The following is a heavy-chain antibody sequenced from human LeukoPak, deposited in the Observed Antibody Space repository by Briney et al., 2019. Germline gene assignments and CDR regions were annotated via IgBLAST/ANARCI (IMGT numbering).Heavy chain of an antibody. CDR3: AREGYDSSGYRAGRLDY. V-gene: IGHV3-30-3*01. J-gene: IGHJ4*02. D-gene: IGHD3-22*01. CDR2: ISYDGSNK. CDR1: GFTFSSDA. Sequence: GGSLRLSCAASGFTFSSDAMHWVRQAPGKGLEWVAVISYDGSNKYYADSVKGRFTISRDNSKNTLYLQMNSLRAEDTAVYYCAREGYDSSGYRAGRLDYWGQGTLVTVSS.